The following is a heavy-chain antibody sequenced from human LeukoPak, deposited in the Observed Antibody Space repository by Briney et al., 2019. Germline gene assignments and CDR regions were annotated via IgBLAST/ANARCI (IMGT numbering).Heavy chain of an antibody. J-gene: IGHJ4*02. CDR1: GESFSGYY. CDR3: ARGRQPPCSHRCWRDKYYFDY. CDR2: INHSGST. Sequence: SETLSLPCAVYGESFSGYYWSWIRHPPGKGLEWIGEINHSGSTNYNPSLKSRVTISVDTSKNQFSLKLSSVTAADTAVYYCARGRQPPCSHRCWRDKYYFDYWGQGTLVTVSS. V-gene: IGHV4-34*01. D-gene: IGHD2-8*01.